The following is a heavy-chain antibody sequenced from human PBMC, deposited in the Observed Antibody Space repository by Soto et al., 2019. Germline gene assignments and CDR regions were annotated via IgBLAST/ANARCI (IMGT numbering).Heavy chain of an antibody. D-gene: IGHD3-10*01. Sequence: QVQLVQSGAEVKRPGSSVKVSCKASGDTFTFYSINWVRQAPGLGLEWMGRINPILSMSNYAQRFQGRVTMTEDKSTSTAYMELGSLRSEDTAIYYCASSYGSGYRAFDYWGQGALVTVSS. CDR1: GDTFTFYS. V-gene: IGHV1-69*02. CDR3: ASSYGSGYRAFDY. J-gene: IGHJ4*02. CDR2: INPILSMS.